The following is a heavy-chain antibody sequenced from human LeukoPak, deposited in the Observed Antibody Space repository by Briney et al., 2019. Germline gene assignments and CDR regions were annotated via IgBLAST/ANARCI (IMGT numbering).Heavy chain of an antibody. D-gene: IGHD2-2*01. Sequence: ASVKVSRKASGYTFTGYYMHWVRQAPGQGLEWMGWINPNSGGTNYAQKFQGRVTMTRDTSISTAYMELSRLRSDDTAVYYCARDERYCSSTSCYAWDMDVWGKGTTVTVSS. CDR3: ARDERYCSSTSCYAWDMDV. CDR2: INPNSGGT. CDR1: GYTFTGYY. J-gene: IGHJ6*03. V-gene: IGHV1-2*02.